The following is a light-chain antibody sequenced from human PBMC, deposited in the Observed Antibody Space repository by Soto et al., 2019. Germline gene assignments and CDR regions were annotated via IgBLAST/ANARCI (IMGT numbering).Light chain of an antibody. J-gene: IGKJ5*01. Sequence: DTQMTQSPSTLSASVGDRVTITCRASQSIRSLLSWYQQKPGKAPKVLIYDASSLGSGVPSRFSGSGSGTDFTLTISCLQSEDFATYYCQQYYSYPITFGQGTRLEIK. CDR1: QSIRSL. CDR2: DAS. CDR3: QQYYSYPIT. V-gene: IGKV1-5*01.